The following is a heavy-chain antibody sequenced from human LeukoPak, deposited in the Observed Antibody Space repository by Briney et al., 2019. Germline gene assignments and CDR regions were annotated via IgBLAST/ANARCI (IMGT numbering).Heavy chain of an antibody. CDR2: IYYSGST. Sequence: PSETLSLTCTVSGGSISSYYWSWIRQSPGKGLEWIGYIYYSGSTNYNPSLKSRVTISVDRSKNQFSLKLSSVTAADTAVYYCARADYSEDAFDIWGQGTMVTVSS. V-gene: IGHV4-59*12. D-gene: IGHD2-21*01. J-gene: IGHJ3*02. CDR1: GGSISSYY. CDR3: ARADYSEDAFDI.